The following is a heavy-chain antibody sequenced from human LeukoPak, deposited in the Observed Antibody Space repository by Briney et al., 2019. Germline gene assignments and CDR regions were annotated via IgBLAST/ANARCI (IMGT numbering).Heavy chain of an antibody. CDR1: GASISTSSYY. V-gene: IGHV4-39*07. J-gene: IGHJ4*02. Sequence: SETLSLTCTVPGASISTSSYYWGWIRQPPGKGLEWIGEINHSGSTNYNPSLKSRVTISVDTSKNQFSLKLSSVTAADTAVYYCAREDIVVVPAAMGTYYFDYWGQGTLVTVSS. CDR2: INHSGST. CDR3: AREDIVVVPAAMGTYYFDY. D-gene: IGHD2-2*01.